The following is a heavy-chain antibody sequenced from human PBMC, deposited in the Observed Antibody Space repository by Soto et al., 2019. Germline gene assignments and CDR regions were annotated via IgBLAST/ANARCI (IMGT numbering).Heavy chain of an antibody. CDR1: GGSISSTDYF. D-gene: IGHD5-18*01. Sequence: QLQLQESGPGLVKPSETLSLTCTVSGGSISSTDYFWGWIRQTPGKGLEWIGSISYGEIPYSTPSLKSRLTMSIDTSKNQFSLSLSSVTAADTAIYFCARHRYAAYSYGLYWFDPWRQGTLVTVSS. CDR2: ISYGEIP. J-gene: IGHJ5*02. V-gene: IGHV4-39*01. CDR3: ARHRYAAYSYGLYWFDP.